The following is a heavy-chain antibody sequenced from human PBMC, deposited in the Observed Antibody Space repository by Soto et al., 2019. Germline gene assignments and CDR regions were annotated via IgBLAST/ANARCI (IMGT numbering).Heavy chain of an antibody. D-gene: IGHD1-26*01. Sequence: EVQLLESGGGLVQPGGSLRLSCAASGFTFSSYAMRWVRQAPGKGLEWVSAISGSGDSTYYADSVKGRFTISRDNSKNTVYLQMNSLRCEDTAVYYCARRGSGSYYDYWGQGTLVTVSS. CDR2: ISGSGDST. J-gene: IGHJ4*02. CDR1: GFTFSSYA. V-gene: IGHV3-23*01. CDR3: ARRGSGSYYDY.